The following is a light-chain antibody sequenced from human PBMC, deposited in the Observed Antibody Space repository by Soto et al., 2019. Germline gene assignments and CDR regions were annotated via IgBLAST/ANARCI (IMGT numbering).Light chain of an antibody. CDR2: AAS. V-gene: IGKV1-9*01. J-gene: IGKJ2*01. Sequence: DIQLTQSPSFLSASVGDRVTITCRASQGFSNSLAWYQQKPGKAPKLLIYAASTLQSGVPSRFSGSGSGTEFTLTISSLQPEDFATNYCQQPHSYPSTFGQGTKLEIK. CDR3: QQPHSYPST. CDR1: QGFSNS.